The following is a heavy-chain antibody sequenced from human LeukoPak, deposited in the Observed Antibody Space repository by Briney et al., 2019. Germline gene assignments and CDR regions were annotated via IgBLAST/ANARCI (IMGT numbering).Heavy chain of an antibody. CDR3: ARVPYCSSTSCYLFDY. D-gene: IGHD2-2*01. CDR2: IYYSGST. J-gene: IGHJ4*02. V-gene: IGHV4-59*01. CDR1: GGSISSYY. Sequence: PSETLSLTCTVSGGSISSYYWSWIRQPPGKGLEWIGYIYYSGSTNYNPSLKSRVTISVDTSKNQFSLKLSSVTAADTAVYYCARVPYCSSTSCYLFDYWGQGTLVTVSS.